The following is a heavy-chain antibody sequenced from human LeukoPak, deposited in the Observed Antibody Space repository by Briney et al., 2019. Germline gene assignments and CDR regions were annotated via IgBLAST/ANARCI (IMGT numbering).Heavy chain of an antibody. Sequence: GRSLRLGCAASGFTFSSYGMHWVRQAPGKGLEWVAVISYDGSNKYYADSVKGRFTISRDNSKNTLYLQMNSLRAEDTAVYYCAKVALNFDWLPPFDYWGQGSLVNV. V-gene: IGHV3-30*18. CDR1: GFTFSSYG. CDR3: AKVALNFDWLPPFDY. CDR2: ISYDGSNK. D-gene: IGHD3-9*01. J-gene: IGHJ4*02.